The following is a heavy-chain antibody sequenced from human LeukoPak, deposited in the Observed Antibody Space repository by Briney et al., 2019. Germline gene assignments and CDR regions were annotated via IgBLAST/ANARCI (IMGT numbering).Heavy chain of an antibody. CDR3: AKVWGGSYYEVHAFDI. J-gene: IGHJ3*02. CDR1: GFTFSNYW. Sequence: GGSLRLSCVASGFTFSNYWMSWVRQAPGKGLEWVANIKQDGSEKYYVDSVKGRFTISRDNAKKSLYLQMNSLRAEDTAVYYCAKVWGGSYYEVHAFDIWGQGTMVTVSS. D-gene: IGHD1-26*01. V-gene: IGHV3-7*01. CDR2: IKQDGSEK.